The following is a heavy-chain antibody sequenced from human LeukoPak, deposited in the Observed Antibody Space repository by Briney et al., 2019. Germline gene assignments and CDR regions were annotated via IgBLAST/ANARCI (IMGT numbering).Heavy chain of an antibody. CDR3: ARRSRTGSYTFDY. CDR1: GGSVSSGDYY. Sequence: SETLSLTCTVSGGSVSSGDYYWSWIRQPPGKGLEWIGYIYYTGRTHYNPSLKSRVSISADTSKNQFSLQLSSVTAADTAVYYCARRSRTGSYTFDYWGQGTLVTVSS. CDR2: IYYTGRT. J-gene: IGHJ4*02. D-gene: IGHD3/OR15-3a*01. V-gene: IGHV4-30-4*01.